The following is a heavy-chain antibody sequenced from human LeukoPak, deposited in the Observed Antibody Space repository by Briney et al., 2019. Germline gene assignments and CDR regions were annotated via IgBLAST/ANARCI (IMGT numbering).Heavy chain of an antibody. Sequence: GGSLRLSCAASGFTFDDYAMHWVRQAPGKGLEWVADIKQDGSEQYYVDSVRGRFTISRDNGKNSLYLQMNSLRVEDTAVYFCARDSTGWQADSFDIWGQGAMVTVSS. CDR3: ARDSTGWQADSFDI. V-gene: IGHV3-7*01. CDR1: GFTFDDYA. D-gene: IGHD2-8*02. CDR2: IKQDGSEQ. J-gene: IGHJ3*02.